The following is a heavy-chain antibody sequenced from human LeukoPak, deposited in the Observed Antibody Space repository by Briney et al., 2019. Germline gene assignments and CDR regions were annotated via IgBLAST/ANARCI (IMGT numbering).Heavy chain of an antibody. J-gene: IGHJ6*02. CDR1: GFTFSSYS. D-gene: IGHD6-19*01. CDR3: ARDRWAVAATGDYYYYGMDV. Sequence: GGSLRLSCAASGFTFSSYSMNWVRQAPGKGLEWVANIKLDGSEKNYVDSVKGRFTISRDNAKNSLYLHMNSLTVEDTAIYYCARDRWAVAATGDYYYYGMDVWGQGTTVTVSS. V-gene: IGHV3-7*03. CDR2: IKLDGSEK.